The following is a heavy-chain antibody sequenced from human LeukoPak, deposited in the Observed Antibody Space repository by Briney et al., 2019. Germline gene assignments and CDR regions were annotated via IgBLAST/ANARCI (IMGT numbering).Heavy chain of an antibody. D-gene: IGHD6-19*01. V-gene: IGHV3-23*01. J-gene: IGHJ3*02. CDR3: AKSYSSGPDAFDI. CDR1: GFTFSSYA. CDR2: ISGSGGST. Sequence: PGGSLRLSCAASGFTFSSYAMNWVRQAPGKGLEWVSGISGSGGSTYYADSVKGRFTISRGNSKNTLYLQINSLRAEDTAAYYCAKSYSSGPDAFDIWGQGTMVTVSS.